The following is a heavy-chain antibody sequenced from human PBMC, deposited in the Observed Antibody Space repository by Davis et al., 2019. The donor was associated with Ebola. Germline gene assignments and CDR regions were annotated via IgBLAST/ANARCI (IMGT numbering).Heavy chain of an antibody. D-gene: IGHD3-22*01. J-gene: IGHJ5*02. CDR3: ARDGNYYDNQFDP. V-gene: IGHV1-46*01. Sequence: ASVKVSCKASGYTFTSYYMHWVRQAPGQGLEWMGIINPSGGSTSYAQKFQGRVTMTTDTSTSTAYMELRSLRSDDTAVYYCARDGNYYDNQFDPWGQGTLVTVSS. CDR1: GYTFTSYY. CDR2: INPSGGST.